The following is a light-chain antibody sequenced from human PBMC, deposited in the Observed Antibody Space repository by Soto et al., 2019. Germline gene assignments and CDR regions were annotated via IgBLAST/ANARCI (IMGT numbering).Light chain of an antibody. CDR1: QSVSSN. J-gene: IGKJ1*01. CDR3: QQYNNWPMT. CDR2: GAS. V-gene: IGKV3-15*01. Sequence: EIVMTQSPATLSVSPGERATLSCRASQSVSSNLAWYQQKPGQAPRLLIYGASTRATGIPARFSGGGSGTEFTLTISSLQSEDFAVYYCQQYNNWPMTFGQGTKVDI.